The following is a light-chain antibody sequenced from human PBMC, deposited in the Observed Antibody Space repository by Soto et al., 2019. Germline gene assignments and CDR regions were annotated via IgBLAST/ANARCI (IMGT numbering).Light chain of an antibody. CDR2: KAS. J-gene: IGKJ1*01. Sequence: DIQMTQSPSTLSASVGDRVTITCRASQMISSWLAWYQQKPGKAPKLLIYKASSLESGVPSWFSGSGSGTEFTLTISSLQPDDFATYYCQQYNSYSRTFGQGTKVEIK. CDR3: QQYNSYSRT. CDR1: QMISSW. V-gene: IGKV1-5*03.